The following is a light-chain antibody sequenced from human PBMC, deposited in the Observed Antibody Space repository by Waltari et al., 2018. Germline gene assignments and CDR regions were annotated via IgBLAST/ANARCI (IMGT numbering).Light chain of an antibody. Sequence: EIVLTQSPATLSLSPGERATPSCRASQSVSSYLAWYQQTPGPAPRLLIYDTSNRATGIPARFSGSGSGTDFTLTISSLEPEDFAVYYCQQRSNWPPYTFGQGTKLEIK. V-gene: IGKV3-11*01. CDR1: QSVSSY. CDR3: QQRSNWPPYT. J-gene: IGKJ2*01. CDR2: DTS.